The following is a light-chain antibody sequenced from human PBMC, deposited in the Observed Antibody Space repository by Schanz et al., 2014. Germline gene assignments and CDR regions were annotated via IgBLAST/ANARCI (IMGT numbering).Light chain of an antibody. CDR3: SSYAGSHNYV. V-gene: IGLV2-14*01. Sequence: QSALTQPASVSGSPGQSITISCTGTSSDVGGYNYVSWYQQHPGKAPKLMIYDVSNRPSGVSNRFSGSKSGNTASLTVSGLQAEDEADFYCSSYAGSHNYVFGTGTKVTVL. CDR1: SSDVGGYNY. CDR2: DVS. J-gene: IGLJ1*01.